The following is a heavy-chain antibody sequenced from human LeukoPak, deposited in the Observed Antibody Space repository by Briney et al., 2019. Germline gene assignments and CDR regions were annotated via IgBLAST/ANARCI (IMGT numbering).Heavy chain of an antibody. CDR3: ATGGGEPGVFDY. D-gene: IGHD3-16*01. V-gene: IGHV4-39*07. J-gene: IGHJ4*02. CDR1: GGSISSSRYY. CDR2: IYYDGST. Sequence: SETLSLTCTVSGGSISSSRYYWGWIRQPPGTGLEWIGTIYYDGSTYYNPSLKSRVTISVDTSKNQFSLKLSSVTAADTAVYYCATGGGEPGVFDYWGQGTLVTVSS.